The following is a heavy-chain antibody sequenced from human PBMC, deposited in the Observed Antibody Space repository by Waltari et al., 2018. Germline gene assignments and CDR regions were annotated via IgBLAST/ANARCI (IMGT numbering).Heavy chain of an antibody. CDR3: ARDRTRRLDP. J-gene: IGHJ5*02. CDR1: GDSIRTGYY. Sequence: QVQLQESGPGLVKPSETLSLTCYVSGDSIRTGYYWAWIRQPPGKGLGYIGNIYHSDTGDYNPSLQSRVTMSVDTSKNQFSLKLRSVTAADTAIYYCARDRTRRLDPWGQGILVTVSS. D-gene: IGHD6-25*01. V-gene: IGHV4-38-2*02. CDR2: IYHSDTG.